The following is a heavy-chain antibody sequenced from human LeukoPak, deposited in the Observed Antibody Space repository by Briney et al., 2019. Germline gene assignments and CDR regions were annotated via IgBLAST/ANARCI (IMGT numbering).Heavy chain of an antibody. J-gene: IGHJ4*02. CDR1: GGTFSSYA. D-gene: IGHD1-26*01. Sequence: ASVKVSCKASGGTFSSYAICWVRQAPGQGLEWMGRIIPIFGIANYAQKFQGRVTITADKSTSTAYMELSSLRSEDTAVYYCARDARELPFDYWGQGTLVTISS. CDR3: ARDARELPFDY. CDR2: IIPIFGIA. V-gene: IGHV1-69*04.